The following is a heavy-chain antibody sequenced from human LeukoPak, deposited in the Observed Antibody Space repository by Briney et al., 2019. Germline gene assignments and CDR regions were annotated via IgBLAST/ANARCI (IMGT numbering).Heavy chain of an antibody. CDR1: GGSFSGYY. CDR2: INHSGST. V-gene: IGHV4-34*01. Sequence: SETLSLTCAVYGGSFSGYYWSWIRQPPGKGLEWIGEINHSGSTNYNPSLKSRVTISVDTSKNQFSLKLSSVTAADTAVYYCARGSGYSSSWYEGYFDYWGQGTLVTVSS. CDR3: ARGSGYSSSWYEGYFDY. J-gene: IGHJ4*02. D-gene: IGHD6-13*01.